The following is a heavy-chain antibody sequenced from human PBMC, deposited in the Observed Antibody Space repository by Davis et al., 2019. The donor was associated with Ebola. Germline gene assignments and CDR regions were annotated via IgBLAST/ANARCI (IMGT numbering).Heavy chain of an antibody. CDR2: IRSKAYGGTT. CDR3: TRYCSSTSCYPDRYYYYGMDV. Sequence: PGGSLRLSCTASGFTFGDYAMSWVRQAPGKGLEWVGFIRSKAYGGTTEYAASVKGRFTISRDDSKSIAYLQMNSLKTEDTAVYYCTRYCSSTSCYPDRYYYYGMDVWGQGTTVTVSS. J-gene: IGHJ6*02. D-gene: IGHD2-2*01. CDR1: GFTFGDYA. V-gene: IGHV3-49*04.